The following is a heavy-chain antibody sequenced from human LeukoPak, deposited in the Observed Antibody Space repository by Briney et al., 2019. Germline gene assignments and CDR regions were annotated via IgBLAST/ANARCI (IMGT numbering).Heavy chain of an antibody. Sequence: GGSLRLSCAASGFAFSNAWMNWVRQAPGKGLEWVGRIYRKIDGGATEHAAPVKGRFTISRDDSRSTLYLQMNSLKTEDTAVYYCARGSNRYDSSDLDDWGQGTLVTVSS. J-gene: IGHJ4*02. CDR3: ARGSNRYDSSDLDD. D-gene: IGHD3-22*01. CDR1: GFAFSNAW. CDR2: IYRKIDGGAT. V-gene: IGHV3-15*01.